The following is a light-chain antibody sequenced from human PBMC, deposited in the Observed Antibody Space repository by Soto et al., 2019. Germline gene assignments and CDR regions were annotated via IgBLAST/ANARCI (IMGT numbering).Light chain of an antibody. Sequence: EIVLTQSPGTLSLSPGERATLSCRASQSVSSSYLAWYQQKPGQAPRLLIYGASSRASGIPDRFSGSGSGTDFTLTISRLEPEDFAVYYCQNYGSSSLTFGGGTKVDIK. CDR3: QNYGSSSLT. CDR2: GAS. J-gene: IGKJ4*01. V-gene: IGKV3-20*01. CDR1: QSVSSSY.